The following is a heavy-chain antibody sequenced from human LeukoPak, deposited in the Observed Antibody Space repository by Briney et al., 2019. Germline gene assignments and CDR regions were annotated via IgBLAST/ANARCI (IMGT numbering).Heavy chain of an antibody. CDR1: GYTFTGYY. D-gene: IGHD3-22*01. J-gene: IGHJ4*02. CDR2: INPNSGGT. CDR3: ARSKGNYDSSGYYYPTPDY. Sequence: ASVEVSCKASGYTFTGYYMHWVRQAPGQGLEWMGWINPNSGGTNYAQKFQGRVTMTRDTSISTAYMELSRLRSDDTAVYYCARSKGNYDSSGYYYPTPDYWGQGTLVTVSS. V-gene: IGHV1-2*02.